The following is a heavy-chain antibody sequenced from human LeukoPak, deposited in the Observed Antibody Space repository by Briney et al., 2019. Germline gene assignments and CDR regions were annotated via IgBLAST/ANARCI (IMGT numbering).Heavy chain of an antibody. CDR1: GGSISSYY. V-gene: IGHV4-59*12. J-gene: IGHJ4*02. CDR2: IYYSGST. D-gene: IGHD3-10*01. CDR3: ARERRFGESERHYFDY. Sequence: SETLSLTCTVSGGSISSYYWSWIRQPLGKGLEWIGYIYYSGSTNYNPSLKSRVTISVDTSKNQFSLKLSSVTAADTAVYYCARERRFGESERHYFDYWGQGTLVTVSS.